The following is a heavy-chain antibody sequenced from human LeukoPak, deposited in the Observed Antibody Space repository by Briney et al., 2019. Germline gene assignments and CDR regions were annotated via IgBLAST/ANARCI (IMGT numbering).Heavy chain of an antibody. Sequence: GGSLRLSCAASGFTFSSYDMHWVRQATGKGLEWVSAIGTAGDTYYPGSVKGRFTISRENAKNSLYLQMNSLRAGDTAVYYCARESPDDASDIWGQGTMVTVSS. CDR3: ARESPDDASDI. CDR1: GFTFSSYD. CDR2: IGTAGDT. J-gene: IGHJ3*02. V-gene: IGHV3-13*01.